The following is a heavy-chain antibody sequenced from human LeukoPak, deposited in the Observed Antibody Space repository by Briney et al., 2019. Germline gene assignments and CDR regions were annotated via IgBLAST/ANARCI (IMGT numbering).Heavy chain of an antibody. CDR1: GFTFSSYA. D-gene: IGHD3-22*01. Sequence: GGSLRLSCAASGFTFSSYAMSWVRQAPGKGLEWVSAISGSCGSTYYADSVKGRFTISRDNSKNTLYLQMNSLRAEDTAVYYCAKVYDSSGYYRGWFDYWGQGTLVTVSS. J-gene: IGHJ4*02. CDR3: AKVYDSSGYYRGWFDY. CDR2: ISGSCGST. V-gene: IGHV3-23*01.